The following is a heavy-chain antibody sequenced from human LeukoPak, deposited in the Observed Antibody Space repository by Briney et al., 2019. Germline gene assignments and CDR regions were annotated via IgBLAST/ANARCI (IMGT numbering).Heavy chain of an antibody. Sequence: PSETLSLTCTVSGGSISSYYWSWIRQPPGKGLEWIGYIYYSGSTSYNPSLKSRVTISVDTSKNQFSLKLSSVTAADTAVYYCARDQGDGYNYYWGQGTLVTVSS. CDR3: ARDQGDGYNYY. CDR2: IYYSGST. V-gene: IGHV4-59*01. J-gene: IGHJ4*02. CDR1: GGSISSYY. D-gene: IGHD5-24*01.